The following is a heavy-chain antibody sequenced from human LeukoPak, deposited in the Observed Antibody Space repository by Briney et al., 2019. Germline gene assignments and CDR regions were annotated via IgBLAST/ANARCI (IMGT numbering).Heavy chain of an antibody. D-gene: IGHD1-26*01. CDR3: ATLSYSGTFDS. Sequence: SETLSLTCSVSGASINSDSDYWSWIRQPAGKGLQWIGRIFATGTANYNPSLKGRVTLSVDTSRNQFSLNLTSVTAADTAVYYCATLSYSGTFDSWGQGTMVTVSS. CDR2: IFATGTA. V-gene: IGHV4-61*02. J-gene: IGHJ4*02. CDR1: GASINSDSDY.